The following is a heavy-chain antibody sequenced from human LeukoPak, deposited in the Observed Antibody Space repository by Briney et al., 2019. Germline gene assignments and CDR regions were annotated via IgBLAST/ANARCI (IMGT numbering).Heavy chain of an antibody. CDR3: ARDRYSFGHFDY. V-gene: IGHV3-30*19. CDR2: ISFDGSNK. J-gene: IGHJ4*02. D-gene: IGHD5-18*01. Sequence: GGSLRLSCAASGFTFSSYGMHWVRQAPGKGLEWVAVISFDGSNKYYADSVKGRFTISRDNSKSTLYLQMNSLRAEDTAVYYCARDRYSFGHFDYWGQGTLVTVSS. CDR1: GFTFSSYG.